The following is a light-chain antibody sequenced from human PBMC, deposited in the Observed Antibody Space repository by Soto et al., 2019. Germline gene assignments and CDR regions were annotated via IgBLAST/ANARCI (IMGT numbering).Light chain of an antibody. CDR3: QRYNSYPFT. J-gene: IGKJ3*01. V-gene: IGKV1-5*01. CDR2: DAS. CDR1: QSISSW. Sequence: DIQMTQSPSTLSASVGDRVTITCRASQSISSWLAWYQQKPGKAPKLLIYDASSLESGVPSRFSGSGSGTEFTLTISSLQPDDFAPYYCQRYNSYPFTFGPGTKVDIK.